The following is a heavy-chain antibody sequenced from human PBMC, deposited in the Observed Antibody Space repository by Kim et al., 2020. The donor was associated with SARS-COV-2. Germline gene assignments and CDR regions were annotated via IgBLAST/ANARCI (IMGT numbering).Heavy chain of an antibody. CDR3: ARRTLFDYGDDVDV. D-gene: IGHD4-17*01. J-gene: IGHJ6*02. V-gene: IGHV7-4-1*02. Sequence: ASVKVSCKASGYTFTSYAMNWVRQAPGQGLEWMGWINTNTGNPTYAQGFTGRFVFSLDTSVSTAYLQISSLKAEDTAVYYCARRTLFDYGDDVDVWGQGTTVTVSS. CDR1: GYTFTSYA. CDR2: INTNTGNP.